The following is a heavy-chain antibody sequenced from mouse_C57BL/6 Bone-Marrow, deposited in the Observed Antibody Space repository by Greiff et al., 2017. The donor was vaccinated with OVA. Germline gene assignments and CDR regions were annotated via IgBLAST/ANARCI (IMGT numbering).Heavy chain of an antibody. Sequence: EVKLMESGAELVRPGASVKLSCTASGFNIKDYYMHWVKQRPEQGLEWIGRIDPEDGDTEYAPKFQGKATMTADTSSNTAYLQLSSLTSEDTAVYYCTTYYGSSYGYFDVWGTGTTVTVSS. CDR2: IDPEDGDT. V-gene: IGHV14-1*01. J-gene: IGHJ1*03. D-gene: IGHD1-1*01. CDR1: GFNIKDYY. CDR3: TTYYGSSYGYFDV.